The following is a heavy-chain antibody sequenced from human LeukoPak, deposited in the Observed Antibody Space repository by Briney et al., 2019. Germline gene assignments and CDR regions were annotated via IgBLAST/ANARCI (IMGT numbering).Heavy chain of an antibody. Sequence: GGSLRLSCAASGFTFSSHAMSWVRQAPGKGLEWVSVISGSGDTIYYADYVKGRFTISRDNSKNTLFLQMNSLRADDSAVYYCAQASSDWYGGFDNWGQGTLVTVSS. D-gene: IGHD6-13*01. CDR2: ISGSGDTI. J-gene: IGHJ4*02. CDR3: AQASSDWYGGFDN. CDR1: GFTFSSHA. V-gene: IGHV3-23*01.